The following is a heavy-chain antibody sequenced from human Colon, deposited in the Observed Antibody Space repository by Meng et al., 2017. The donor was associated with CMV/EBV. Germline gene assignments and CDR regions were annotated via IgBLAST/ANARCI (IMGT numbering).Heavy chain of an antibody. Sequence: GESLKISCTVSRFRFSDFWMNWVRQAPGKGLEWVANIQADGSETYYADSVKGRFIISRDNAKNSLFLQMNSLRVEDTAVYSCVRGHYDGAWGHGTLVTVSS. CDR2: IQADGSET. V-gene: IGHV3-7*04. CDR3: VRGHYDGA. D-gene: IGHD3-16*01. CDR1: RFRFSDFW. J-gene: IGHJ4*03.